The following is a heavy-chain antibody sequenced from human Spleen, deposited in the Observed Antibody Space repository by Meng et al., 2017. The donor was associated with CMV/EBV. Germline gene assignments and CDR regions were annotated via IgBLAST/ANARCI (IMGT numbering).Heavy chain of an antibody. V-gene: IGHV3-48*04. CDR3: AKYGLGYYGSGSYFEY. CDR1: GFTFSSYS. CDR2: ISSSGSTI. D-gene: IGHD3-10*01. J-gene: IGHJ4*02. Sequence: GESLKISCAASGFTFSSYSMNWVRQAPGKGLEWVSYISSSGSTIYYADSVKGRFTISRDNAKNSVYLQMNSLRAEDTAVYYCAKYGLGYYGSGSYFEYWGQGTLVTVSS.